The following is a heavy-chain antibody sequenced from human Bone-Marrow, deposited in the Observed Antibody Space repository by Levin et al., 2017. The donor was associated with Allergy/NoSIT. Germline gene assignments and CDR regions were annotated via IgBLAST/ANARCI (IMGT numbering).Heavy chain of an antibody. CDR3: AREGRIRYVFDI. CDR2: ISSDGSSA. CDR1: GFTFSSYW. V-gene: IGHV3-74*01. D-gene: IGHD2/OR15-2a*01. Sequence: PGGSLRLSCAASGFTFSSYWMDWVRQAPGKGLVWVSRISSDGSSATYADSVKGRFTISRDNAENTLYLQMNSLRSEDTAVYYCAREGRIRYVFDIWGPGTMVTVS. J-gene: IGHJ3*02.